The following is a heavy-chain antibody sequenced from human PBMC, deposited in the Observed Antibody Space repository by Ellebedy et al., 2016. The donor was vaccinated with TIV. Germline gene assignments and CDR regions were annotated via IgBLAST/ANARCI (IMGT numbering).Heavy chain of an antibody. J-gene: IGHJ5*02. D-gene: IGHD4-17*01. CDR2: IYQDGSNQ. Sequence: GESLKISCVASGFSFRSYWVSWVSQAPGKGLEWVANIYQDGSNQYYVDSVKGRFTISRDNANKLLFLQMNSLRVEDTAVYYCARRGSYGDYAVQVNSWFDRWGQGALVTVSS. CDR3: ARRGSYGDYAVQVNSWFDR. CDR1: GFSFRSYW. V-gene: IGHV3-7*01.